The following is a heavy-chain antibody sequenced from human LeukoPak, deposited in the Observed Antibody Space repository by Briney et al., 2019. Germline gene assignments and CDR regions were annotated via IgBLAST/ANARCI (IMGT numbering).Heavy chain of an antibody. D-gene: IGHD3-22*01. CDR1: GYTFTGYY. V-gene: IGHV1-2*02. Sequence: GASVKVSCKASGYTFTGYYMHWVRQAPGQGLEWMGWINPNSGGTNYAQKFQGRVTMTRDTSISTAYMELSRLRSDDTAVYYCARDVSTYYYDKGGYYFDYWGQGTLVTVSS. CDR2: INPNSGGT. J-gene: IGHJ4*02. CDR3: ARDVSTYYYDKGGYYFDY.